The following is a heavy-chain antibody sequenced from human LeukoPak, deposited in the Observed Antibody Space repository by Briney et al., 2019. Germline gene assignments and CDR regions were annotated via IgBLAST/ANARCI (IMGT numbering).Heavy chain of an antibody. D-gene: IGHD4-17*01. CDR1: GGSISSSNW. CDR3: ARPRRGLRPPNYYFDY. Sequence: PSGTLSLTCAVSGGSISSSNWWSWVRQPPGKGLEWIGEIYHSGSTNYNPSLKSRVTISVDTSKNQFSLKLSSVTAADTAVYYCARPRRGLRPPNYYFDYWGQGTLVTVSS. J-gene: IGHJ4*02. CDR2: IYHSGST. V-gene: IGHV4-4*02.